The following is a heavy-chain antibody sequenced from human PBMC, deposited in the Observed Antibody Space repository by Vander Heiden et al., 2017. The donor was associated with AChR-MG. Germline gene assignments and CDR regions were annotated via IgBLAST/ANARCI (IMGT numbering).Heavy chain of an antibody. D-gene: IGHD2-2*01. CDR3: AKEDIVVVPAATYDAFDI. J-gene: IGHJ3*02. CDR1: GLTLIRLA. Sequence: VQPFESGGGLVQPGGSLRLPCAASGLTLIRLAVGWVRQAPGKGLEWVSAISGSGGSTYYADSVKGRVTISRDNSKNTLYLQMNSLRAEETAVYYCAKEDIVVVPAATYDAFDIWGQGRMVTVSS. V-gene: IGHV3-23*01. CDR2: ISGSGGST.